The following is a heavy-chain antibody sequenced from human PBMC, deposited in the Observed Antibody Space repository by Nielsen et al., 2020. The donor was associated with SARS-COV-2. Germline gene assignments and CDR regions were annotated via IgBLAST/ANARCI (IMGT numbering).Heavy chain of an antibody. CDR1: GFSFTSHW. CDR3: ARYASEYYYYYYMDV. Sequence: GGSLRLSCAASGFSFTSHWINWVRQMPGKGLEWMGGIDSSDSYVDYSPSFQGHVAISADKSISTAYLQRSSLKASDTAMYYCARYASEYYYYYYMDVWGTGTTVTVPS. D-gene: IGHD2-2*01. J-gene: IGHJ6*03. V-gene: IGHV5-10-1*01. CDR2: IDSSDSYV.